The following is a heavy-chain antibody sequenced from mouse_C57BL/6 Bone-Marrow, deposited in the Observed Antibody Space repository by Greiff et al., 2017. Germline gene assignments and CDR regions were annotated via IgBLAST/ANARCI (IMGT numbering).Heavy chain of an antibody. V-gene: IGHV2-9-1*01. CDR2: IWTGGGT. J-gene: IGHJ4*01. Sequence: VKLQESGPGLVAPSQSLSITCTVSGFSLTSYAISWVRQPPGKGLEWLGVIWTGGGTNYNSALKSRLSISKDNSKSQVFLKMNSLQTDDTARYYCASLSSGYLYAMDYWGQGTSVTVSS. D-gene: IGHD3-2*02. CDR1: GFSLTSYA. CDR3: ASLSSGYLYAMDY.